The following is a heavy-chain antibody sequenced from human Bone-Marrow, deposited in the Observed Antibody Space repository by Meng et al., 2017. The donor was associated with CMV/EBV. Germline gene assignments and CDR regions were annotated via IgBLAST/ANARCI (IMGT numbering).Heavy chain of an antibody. J-gene: IGHJ5*02. D-gene: IGHD6-13*01. Sequence: SQTLSLTCAISGVSVPSNSAAWNWIRQSPSRGLEWLGRTYYRSKWYNDYAVSVKSRITSNPDTTKNQFYLQLNSVTPEDTAVYYCARDGRAIAAAGTGNWFDPWGQGTLVTVSS. CDR1: GVSVPSNSAA. V-gene: IGHV6-1*01. CDR3: ARDGRAIAAAGTGNWFDP. CDR2: TYYRSKWYN.